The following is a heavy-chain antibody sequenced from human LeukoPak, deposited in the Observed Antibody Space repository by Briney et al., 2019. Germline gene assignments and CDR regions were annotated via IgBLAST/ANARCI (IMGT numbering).Heavy chain of an antibody. Sequence: ASVKVSCKASGYTFTSYGISWVRQAPGQGLEWMGWISAYNGNTNYAQKLQGRVTMTTDTSTSTAYMELRSLRSDDTAVYYCARDSADFWSGYYPKVGDYWGQGTLVTVSS. D-gene: IGHD3-3*01. CDR2: ISAYNGNT. V-gene: IGHV1-18*01. J-gene: IGHJ4*02. CDR1: GYTFTSYG. CDR3: ARDSADFWSGYYPKVGDY.